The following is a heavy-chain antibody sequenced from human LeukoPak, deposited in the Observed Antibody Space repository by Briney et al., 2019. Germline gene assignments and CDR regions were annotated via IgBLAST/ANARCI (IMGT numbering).Heavy chain of an antibody. Sequence: PSETLSLTCTVSGGSISSYYWSWIRQPAGKGLEWIGRIYTSGNTNYNPSLKSRVTISVDKSKNQFSLKLASVTAADTAVYYCATGYSSTWYYFDYWGQGTLVTVSS. J-gene: IGHJ4*02. CDR3: ATGYSSTWYYFDY. D-gene: IGHD6-13*01. CDR1: GGSISSYY. V-gene: IGHV4-4*07. CDR2: IYTSGNT.